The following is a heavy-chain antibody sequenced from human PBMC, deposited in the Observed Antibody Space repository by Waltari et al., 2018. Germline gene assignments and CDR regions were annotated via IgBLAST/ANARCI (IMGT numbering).Heavy chain of an antibody. J-gene: IGHJ4*02. CDR2: IWFDGSDK. V-gene: IGHV3-30*02. CDR3: AKDAFGNTYLDF. Sequence: QVNLVESGGGVVQPGGSLRLSCATPGFTFSIFGMHWVRQAPGKGLEWVALIWFDGSDKFYADSVRGRFTISRDNSARTLYLDMDSLRLDDTAMYYCAKDAFGNTYLDFWGQGTLVTVSS. D-gene: IGHD2-2*02. CDR1: GFTFSIFG.